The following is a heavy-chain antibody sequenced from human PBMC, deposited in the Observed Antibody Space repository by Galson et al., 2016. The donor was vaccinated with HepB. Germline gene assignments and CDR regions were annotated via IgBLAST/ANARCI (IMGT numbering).Heavy chain of an antibody. CDR1: GGSISSFH. V-gene: IGHV4-4*07. CDR2: IYTDGST. J-gene: IGHJ5*02. D-gene: IGHD2-2*01. CDR3: ARDRASGYCSSTSCHSGFDP. Sequence: SETLSLTCTVSGGSISSFHWSWIRLPAGKGLEWIGRIYTDGSTNFNPSLKSRLTMSLDTSKNHFSLKLSSVTAADTAIYYCARDRASGYCSSTSCHSGFDPWGQGTQVTVSS.